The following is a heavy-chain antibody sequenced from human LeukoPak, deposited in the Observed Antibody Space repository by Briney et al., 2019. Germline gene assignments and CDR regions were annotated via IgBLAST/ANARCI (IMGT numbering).Heavy chain of an antibody. D-gene: IGHD6-19*01. CDR1: GGSISSHY. V-gene: IGHV4-59*11. CDR3: ARGAGWYDY. CDR2: IYYSGKT. Sequence: SETLSRTCTVSGGSISSHYWSWLRQPPGKGLEWIGYIYYSGKTNYYPSLKSRVTISVDTSKNQFSLKLNSVTAADTAVYFCARGAGWYDYWGQGTLVTVSS. J-gene: IGHJ4*02.